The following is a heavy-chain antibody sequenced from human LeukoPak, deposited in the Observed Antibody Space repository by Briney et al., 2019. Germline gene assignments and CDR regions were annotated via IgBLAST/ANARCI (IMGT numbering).Heavy chain of an antibody. J-gene: IGHJ4*02. CDR3: ARDRPSSGYPLIDY. CDR1: GFTVTHYA. CDR2: IWYDGSNK. V-gene: IGHV3-33*08. Sequence: GGSLRLSCSASGFTVTHYAMHWVRQAPGKGLEWVAVIWYDGSNKYYADSVKGRFTISRDNSKNTLYLQMNSLRAEDTAVYYCARDRPSSGYPLIDYWGQGTLVTVSS. D-gene: IGHD5-12*01.